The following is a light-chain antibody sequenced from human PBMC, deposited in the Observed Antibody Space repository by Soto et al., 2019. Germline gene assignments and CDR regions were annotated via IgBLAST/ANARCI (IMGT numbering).Light chain of an antibody. V-gene: IGKV2-24*01. Sequence: DIVLTQTPLSSPVTLGQPASISCRSSQSLVHRSGDTFLSWLQQRPGQPPRLLIYKISKRFSGVPDRFSGSGAGTDFTLEISRVEAEDVGVYYCMQATQSPYTFGQGTKLEIK. CDR3: MQATQSPYT. J-gene: IGKJ2*01. CDR1: QSLVHRSGDTF. CDR2: KIS.